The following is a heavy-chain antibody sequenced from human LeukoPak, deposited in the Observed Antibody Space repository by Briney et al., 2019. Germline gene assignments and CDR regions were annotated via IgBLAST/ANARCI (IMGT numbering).Heavy chain of an antibody. Sequence: GGSLRLSCAASGFTFEDYAMHWVRQAPGKGLEWVSGINWNSASTGYADSVKGRFAISRDNVMNSLYLQMNSLRPEDTALYYCVKDRRNPYRPEGPFDPWGQGTLVTVSS. J-gene: IGHJ5*02. CDR3: VKDRRNPYRPEGPFDP. D-gene: IGHD1-14*01. CDR1: GFTFEDYA. CDR2: INWNSAST. V-gene: IGHV3-9*01.